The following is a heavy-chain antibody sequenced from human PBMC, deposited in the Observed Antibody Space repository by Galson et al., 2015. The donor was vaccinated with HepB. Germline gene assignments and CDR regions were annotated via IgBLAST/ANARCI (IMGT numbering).Heavy chain of an antibody. CDR2: ISYDGSNK. D-gene: IGHD2-2*02. V-gene: IGHV3-30-3*01. J-gene: IGHJ6*02. Sequence: LRLSCAASGFTFSSYAMHWVRQAPGKGLEWVAVISYDGSNKYYADSVKGRFTISRDNSKNTLYLQMNSLRAEDTAVYYCARVGSVGYCSSTSCYTPAPHYYYGMDVWGQGTTVTVSS. CDR1: GFTFSSYA. CDR3: ARVGSVGYCSSTSCYTPAPHYYYGMDV.